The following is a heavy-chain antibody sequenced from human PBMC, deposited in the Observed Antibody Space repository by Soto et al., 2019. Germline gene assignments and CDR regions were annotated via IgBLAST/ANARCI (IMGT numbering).Heavy chain of an antibody. Sequence: QVRLVESGGGVVQPGRSLRLSCAASGFTFSSYGMHWVRQAPGKGLEWVAVISYDGSNKYYADSVKGRFTISRDNSKNTLYLQMNSLRAEDTAVYYCAKGGAAPVGYWGQGTLVTVSS. CDR2: ISYDGSNK. CDR1: GFTFSSYG. V-gene: IGHV3-30*18. J-gene: IGHJ4*02. D-gene: IGHD2-2*01. CDR3: AKGGAAPVGY.